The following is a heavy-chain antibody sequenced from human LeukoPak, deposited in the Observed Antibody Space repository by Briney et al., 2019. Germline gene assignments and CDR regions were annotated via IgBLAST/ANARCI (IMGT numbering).Heavy chain of an antibody. J-gene: IGHJ6*03. CDR3: AKDRSYGSGDYMDV. V-gene: IGHV3-9*01. Sequence: GGSLRLSCAASGFTFDDYAMHWVRQAPGKGLEWVSGISWNSGSIGYADSVKGRFTISRDNDKNSLYLQMNSLRAEDTALYYCAKDRSYGSGDYMDVWGKGTTVTISS. CDR2: ISWNSGSI. CDR1: GFTFDDYA. D-gene: IGHD3-10*01.